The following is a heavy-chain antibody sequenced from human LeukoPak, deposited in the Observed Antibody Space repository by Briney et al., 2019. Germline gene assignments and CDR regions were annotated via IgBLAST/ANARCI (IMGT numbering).Heavy chain of an antibody. Sequence: GGSLRLSCAASGFTFSRYEMNWVRQAPGKGLEWISYIHSSGSAIYYADALKGRFTISRDDAKNLLYLDMNSLRAEDTAVYYCARGHTAVTRHFDFWGQGTLVTVSS. V-gene: IGHV3-48*03. CDR3: ARGHTAVTRHFDF. CDR1: GFTFSRYE. J-gene: IGHJ4*02. CDR2: IHSSGSAI. D-gene: IGHD4-17*01.